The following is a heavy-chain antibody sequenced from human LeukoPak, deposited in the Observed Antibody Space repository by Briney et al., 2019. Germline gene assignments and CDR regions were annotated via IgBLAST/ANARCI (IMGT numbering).Heavy chain of an antibody. Sequence: ASVKVSCKASGGTFSSYTISWVRQAPGQGLEWMGGIIPILGIANYAQKFQGRVTITADKSTSTAYMELSSLRSEDTAVYYCAKAVGDGAFDIWGQGTMVTVSS. CDR3: AKAVGDGAFDI. J-gene: IGHJ3*02. D-gene: IGHD5-24*01. CDR1: GGTFSSYT. CDR2: IIPILGIA. V-gene: IGHV1-69*02.